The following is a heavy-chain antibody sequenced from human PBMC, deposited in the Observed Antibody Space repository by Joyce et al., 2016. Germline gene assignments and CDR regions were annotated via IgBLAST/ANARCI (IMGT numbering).Heavy chain of an antibody. J-gene: IGHJ6*02. V-gene: IGHV1-69*01. Sequence: QVQLVQSGAEVKQPGSSLKVSCKASGGTLRSYAITWVRQAPGQGFEWMGGVFPLFGTVNYAQKFQGRVTISADEATRNAYMELSSLSSEDTAVYYCATTLFGDLLYEVYYYYKMDVWGQGTTVTVSS. D-gene: IGHD3-10*01. CDR2: VFPLFGTV. CDR3: ATTLFGDLLYEVYYYYKMDV. CDR1: GGTLRSYA.